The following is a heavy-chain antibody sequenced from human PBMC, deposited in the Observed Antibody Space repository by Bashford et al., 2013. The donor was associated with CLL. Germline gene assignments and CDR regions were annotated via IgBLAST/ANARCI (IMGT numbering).Heavy chain of an antibody. D-gene: IGHD5-12*01. J-gene: IGHJ3*02. Sequence: GGPLRLSLCQPLDFVFQWRLDELGPPGSREGGLEWVGRIKNTVHGGATDYAAPVKGRFTISRDDSQQTVDLQMNSLKTDDTGVYYCTRVGNLDDDYFLDDASDIWAQGTMVT. CDR1: DFVFQWRL. CDR3: TRVGNLDDDYFLDDASDI. V-gene: IGHV3-15*01. CDR2: IKNTVHGGAT.